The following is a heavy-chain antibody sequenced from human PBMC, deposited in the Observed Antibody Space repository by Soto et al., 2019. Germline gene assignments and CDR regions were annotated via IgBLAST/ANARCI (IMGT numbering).Heavy chain of an antibody. D-gene: IGHD3-9*01. CDR3: ARERYFDWIPTAVYYYYGMDV. V-gene: IGHV3-30-3*01. J-gene: IGHJ6*02. Sequence: GGSLRLSCAASGFTFSSYAMHWVRQAPGKGLEWVAVISYDGSNKYYADSVKGRFTISRDNSKNTLYLQMNSLRAEDTAVYYCARERYFDWIPTAVYYYYGMDVWGQGTTVTVSS. CDR1: GFTFSSYA. CDR2: ISYDGSNK.